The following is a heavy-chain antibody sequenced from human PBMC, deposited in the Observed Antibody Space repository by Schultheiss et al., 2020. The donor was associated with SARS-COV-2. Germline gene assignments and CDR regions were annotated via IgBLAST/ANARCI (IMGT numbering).Heavy chain of an antibody. Sequence: SETLSLTCTVSGGSISSYYWSWIRQPPGKGLEWIGYFYYSGNTNYNPSLKSRVTFSVDTSKNQFSLKVTSVTAADTAVYYCARHRGVDCSSTSCRRYYYYYGMDVWGQGTTVTVSS. V-gene: IGHV4-59*08. CDR1: GGSISSYY. D-gene: IGHD2-2*01. CDR3: ARHRGVDCSSTSCRRYYYYYGMDV. CDR2: FYYSGNT. J-gene: IGHJ6*02.